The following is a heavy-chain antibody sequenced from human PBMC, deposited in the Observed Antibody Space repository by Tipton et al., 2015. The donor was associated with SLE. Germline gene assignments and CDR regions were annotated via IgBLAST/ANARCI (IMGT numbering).Heavy chain of an antibody. CDR2: INHSGST. D-gene: IGHD4-23*01. CDR1: GGSFSGYY. V-gene: IGHV4-34*01. CDR3: ARGGGNEGPRWYYFDY. J-gene: IGHJ4*02. Sequence: TLSLTCAVYGGSFSGYYWSWIRQPPGKGLEWIGEINHSGSTNYNPSLKSRVTISVDTSKNQFSLKLSSVTAADTAVYYCARGGGNEGPRWYYFDYWGQGTLVTVSS.